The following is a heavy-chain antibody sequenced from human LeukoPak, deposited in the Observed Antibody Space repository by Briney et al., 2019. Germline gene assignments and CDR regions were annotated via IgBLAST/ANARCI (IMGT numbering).Heavy chain of an antibody. CDR1: GGSFSGYY. CDR3: ARGYYDTTPANFDY. CDR2: INHSGST. V-gene: IGHV4-34*01. Sequence: PSETLSLTCAVYGGSFSGYYWSWIRQPPGKGLEWIGEINHSGSTNYNPSLKSRVTISVDTSKNQFSLKLSSVTAADTAVYYCARGYYDTTPANFDYWGQGTLVTVSS. J-gene: IGHJ4*02. D-gene: IGHD3-22*01.